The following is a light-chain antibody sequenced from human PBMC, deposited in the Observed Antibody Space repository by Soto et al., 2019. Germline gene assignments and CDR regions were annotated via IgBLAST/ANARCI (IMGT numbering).Light chain of an antibody. CDR1: DSDIGGYKY. J-gene: IGLJ3*02. CDR3: ASYTAATALGRV. Sequence: QSALTQPASVSGSPGQSITISCSGTDSDIGGYKYVSWYQQHAGKDPKLMIYDVTDRPSGISNRFSGSKSGNTASLTISDLQTDDEADYYCASYTAATALGRVFGGGTKLTVL. CDR2: DVT. V-gene: IGLV2-14*03.